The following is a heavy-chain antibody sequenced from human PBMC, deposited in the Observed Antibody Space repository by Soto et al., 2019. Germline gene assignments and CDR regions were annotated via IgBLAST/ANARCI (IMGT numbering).Heavy chain of an antibody. Sequence: ASVKVSCKASGGTFSSYTISWVRQAPGQGLEWMGRIIPILGIANYAQKFQGRVTITADKSTSTAYMELSSLRSEDTAVYYCARDNGVDYYDRSGYYYWGQGTLVTVSS. CDR1: GGTFSSYT. CDR2: IIPILGIA. J-gene: IGHJ4*02. D-gene: IGHD3-22*01. CDR3: ARDNGVDYYDRSGYYY. V-gene: IGHV1-69*04.